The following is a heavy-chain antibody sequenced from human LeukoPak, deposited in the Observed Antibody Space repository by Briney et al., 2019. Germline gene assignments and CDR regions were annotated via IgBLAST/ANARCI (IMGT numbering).Heavy chain of an antibody. J-gene: IGHJ4*02. CDR3: AREGGDFWSGYVTDY. V-gene: IGHV4-34*01. CDR1: GGSFSGYY. CDR2: INHSGST. Sequence: PSETLSLACAVYGGSFSGYYWSWIRQPPGKGLEWIGEINHSGSTNYNPSLKSRVTISVDTSKNQFSLKLSSVTAADTAVYYCAREGGDFWSGYVTDYWGQGTLVTVSS. D-gene: IGHD3-3*01.